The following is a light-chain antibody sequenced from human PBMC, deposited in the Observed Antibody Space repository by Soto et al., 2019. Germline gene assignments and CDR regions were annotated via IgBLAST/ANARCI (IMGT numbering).Light chain of an antibody. V-gene: IGKV3-11*01. CDR2: DAS. J-gene: IGKJ4*01. CDR1: QSVSSY. CDR3: QQRSSWPLT. Sequence: EIVLTQSPATLSLSPGERATLSCRASQSVSSYLVWYQQKTRQTPSLVINDASNRATGIPARFSGSGSGTDFTLTTSSLVPEDFAVYYCQQRSSWPLTFGGGTKVEIK.